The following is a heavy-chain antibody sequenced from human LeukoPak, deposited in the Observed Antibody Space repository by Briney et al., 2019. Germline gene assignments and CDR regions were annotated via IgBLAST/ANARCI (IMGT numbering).Heavy chain of an antibody. CDR3: ARLTSGWSLDY. J-gene: IGHJ4*02. D-gene: IGHD6-19*01. V-gene: IGHV4-4*07. CDR2: IYTSGIT. CDR1: GVSIRSYY. Sequence: PSETLSLTCTVSGVSIRSYYWSWIRQPAGKGLEWIGRIYTSGITNYNPSLKSRATMSLDTSKNQFSLKLTSLAAADTAVYYCARLTSGWSLDYWGQGTLVTVS.